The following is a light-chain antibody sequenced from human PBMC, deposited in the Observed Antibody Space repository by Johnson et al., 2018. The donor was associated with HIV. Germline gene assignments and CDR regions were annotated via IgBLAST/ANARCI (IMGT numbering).Light chain of an antibody. CDR2: EKN. Sequence: QSVLTQPPSVSAAPGQKVTISCSGSSSNIGNNYVSWYQQLPGTVPKLLIYEKNKRPSGIPDRFSASKSGTSATLGITGLQTGDEADYYCGTWDSSLSAYVFGTGTKVTVL. J-gene: IGLJ1*01. V-gene: IGLV1-51*02. CDR3: GTWDSSLSAYV. CDR1: SSNIGNNY.